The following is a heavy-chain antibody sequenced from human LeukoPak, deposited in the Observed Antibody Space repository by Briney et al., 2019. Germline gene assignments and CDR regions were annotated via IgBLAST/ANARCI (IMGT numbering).Heavy chain of an antibody. V-gene: IGHV4-31*03. D-gene: IGHD2-2*01. CDR2: IYYSGST. J-gene: IGHJ4*02. Sequence: SQTLSLTCTVSGGSISSGGYYWSWLRQHPGKGLEWIGYIYYSGSTYYNPSLKSRVTISVDTSKNQFSLKLSSVTAADTAVYYCARDVVVPAAIDSWGQGTLVTVSS. CDR3: ARDVVVPAAIDS. CDR1: GGSISSGGYY.